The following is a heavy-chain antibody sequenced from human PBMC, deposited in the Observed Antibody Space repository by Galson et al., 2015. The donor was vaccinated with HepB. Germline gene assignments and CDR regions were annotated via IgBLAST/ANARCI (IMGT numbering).Heavy chain of an antibody. Sequence: SVKVSCKASGYTYTSYGISWVRQAPGQGLEWMGWISAYNGNTNYAQKLQGRVTMTTDTSTSTAYMELRSLRSDDTAVYYCAREYYYDSSGYSDYWGQGTLVTVSS. CDR3: AREYYYDSSGYSDY. D-gene: IGHD3-22*01. CDR2: ISAYNGNT. V-gene: IGHV1-18*01. CDR1: GYTYTSYG. J-gene: IGHJ4*02.